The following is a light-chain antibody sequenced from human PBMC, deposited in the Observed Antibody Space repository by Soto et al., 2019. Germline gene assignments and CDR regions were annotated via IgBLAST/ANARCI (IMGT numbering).Light chain of an antibody. CDR1: QSISSW. Sequence: DIQMTQSPSTLSASVGDRVTITCRASQSISSWLAWYQQTPGRAPKLLIYNASSLETGVPSRLSGSGSGTEFALIIIRLQPDDFASYYCQQYGRSSPWTFGQGTKVEIK. V-gene: IGKV1-5*03. J-gene: IGKJ1*01. CDR2: NAS. CDR3: QQYGRSSPWT.